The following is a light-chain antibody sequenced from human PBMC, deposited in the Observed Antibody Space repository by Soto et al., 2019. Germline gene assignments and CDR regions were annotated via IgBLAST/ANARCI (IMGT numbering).Light chain of an antibody. CDR1: SSDVGGYNF. Sequence: QTALTQPASVSGSPGQPITISCTGTSSDVGGYNFVSWYQQYPGKAPKLMIYEVSNRPSGISHRFSGSKSGNTASLTISGLRTEDEAHYYCSSYTSRTTLVFGGGTKLTVL. CDR2: EVS. J-gene: IGLJ3*02. V-gene: IGLV2-14*03. CDR3: SSYTSRTTLV.